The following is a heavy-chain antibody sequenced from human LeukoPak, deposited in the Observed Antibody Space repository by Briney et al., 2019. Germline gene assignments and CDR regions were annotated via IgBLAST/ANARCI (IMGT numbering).Heavy chain of an antibody. Sequence: SETLSLTCAVYGGSFSGCYWSWIRQPPGKGLEWIGEINHSGSTNYNPSLKSRVTISVDTSKNQFSLKLSSVTAADTAVYYCARASRGIAAAPRWFDPWGQGTLVTVSS. CDR3: ARASRGIAAAPRWFDP. J-gene: IGHJ5*02. CDR2: INHSGST. CDR1: GGSFSGCY. V-gene: IGHV4-34*01. D-gene: IGHD6-13*01.